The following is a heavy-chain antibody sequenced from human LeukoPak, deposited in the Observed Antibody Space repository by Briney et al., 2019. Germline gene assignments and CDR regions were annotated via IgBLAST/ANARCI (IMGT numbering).Heavy chain of an antibody. V-gene: IGHV4-39*07. D-gene: IGHD6-13*01. CDR2: IYYSGST. CDR3: EREGDSSSVGWFDP. J-gene: IGHJ5*02. Sequence: SETLSLTCTVSGGSISSSSYYWGWIRQPPGKGLEWIGSIYYSGSTYYNPSLKSRVTISVDTSKNQFSLKLSSVTAADTAVYYCEREGDSSSVGWFDPWGQGTLVTVSS. CDR1: GGSISSSSYY.